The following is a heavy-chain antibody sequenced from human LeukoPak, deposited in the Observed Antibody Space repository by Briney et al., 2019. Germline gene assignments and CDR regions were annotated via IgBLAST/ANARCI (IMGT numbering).Heavy chain of an antibody. CDR1: GGSFSGYY. CDR2: INHSGST. D-gene: IGHD2-8*01. CDR3: ARLRYPIVLMDY. Sequence: PSETLSPTCAVYGGSFSGYYWSWIRQPPGKGLEWIGEINHSGSTNYNPSLKSRVTISVDTSKNQFSLKLSSVTAADTAVYYCARLRYPIVLMDYWGQGTLVTVSS. V-gene: IGHV4-34*01. J-gene: IGHJ4*02.